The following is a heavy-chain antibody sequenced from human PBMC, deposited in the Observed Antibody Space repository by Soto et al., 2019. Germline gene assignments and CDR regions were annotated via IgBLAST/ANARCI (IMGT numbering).Heavy chain of an antibody. Sequence: QVQLQESGPGLVKPSETLSLTCTVSGGSISSYYWSWIRQPAGKGLEWIGRIYTSGSTNYNPSLKSRVTMSVDTSKNQFSLKLSSVTAADTAVYYCARGSAYYYDSSGYYFPYYYYYYGMDVWGQGTTVTVSS. CDR2: IYTSGST. V-gene: IGHV4-4*07. CDR1: GGSISSYY. D-gene: IGHD3-22*01. J-gene: IGHJ6*02. CDR3: ARGSAYYYDSSGYYFPYYYYYYGMDV.